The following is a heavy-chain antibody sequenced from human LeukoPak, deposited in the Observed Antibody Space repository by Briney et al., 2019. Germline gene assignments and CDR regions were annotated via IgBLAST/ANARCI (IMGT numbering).Heavy chain of an antibody. V-gene: IGHV1-2*06. J-gene: IGHJ2*01. CDR1: GYTFTGYY. CDR3: ATRPLFVATSRNPSGRYFDL. Sequence: GASVKVSCKASGYTFTGYYMHWVRQAPGQGLEWMGRINPNSGGTNYAQILQGRVTMTRDPSISTAYMELSSLRSHDTAVYYCATRPLFVATSRNPSGRYFDLWGRGTLVTVSS. D-gene: IGHD2-15*01. CDR2: INPNSGGT.